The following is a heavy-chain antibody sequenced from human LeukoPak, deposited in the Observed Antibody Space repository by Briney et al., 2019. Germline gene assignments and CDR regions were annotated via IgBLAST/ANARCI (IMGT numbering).Heavy chain of an antibody. D-gene: IGHD2-15*01. Sequence: GASVKVACKASGYTFTSYNMHWVRQAPGQGLEWMGWIDPNSGGTNYAQKFQGRVTMTRDTSISTAYMELSSLRSDDTAVYYCARGRMGGGNDYWGQGTLVTVSS. J-gene: IGHJ4*02. CDR3: ARGRMGGGNDY. CDR2: IDPNSGGT. CDR1: GYTFTSYN. V-gene: IGHV1-2*02.